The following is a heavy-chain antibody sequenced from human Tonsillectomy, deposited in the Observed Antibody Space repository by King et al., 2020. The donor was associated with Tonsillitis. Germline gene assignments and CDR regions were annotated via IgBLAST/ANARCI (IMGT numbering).Heavy chain of an antibody. D-gene: IGHD3-10*01. CDR1: GGSISSSSYY. V-gene: IGHV4-39*01. CDR2: IYYSRST. Sequence: QLQESGPGLVKPSETLSLTCTVSGGSISSSSYYWGWIRQPPGKGLEWIGSIYYSRSTYYNPSLKSRVTISVDTSKNQFSLKLSSVTAADTAVYYCARRKGKESHWFDPWGQGTLVTVSS. CDR3: ARRKGKESHWFDP. J-gene: IGHJ5*02.